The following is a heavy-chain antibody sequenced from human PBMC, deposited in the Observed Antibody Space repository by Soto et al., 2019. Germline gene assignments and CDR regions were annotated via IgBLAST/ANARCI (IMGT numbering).Heavy chain of an antibody. V-gene: IGHV3-33*01. D-gene: IGHD1-26*01. CDR2: IGYDGSNK. CDR3: ARVDVSYLAESFQH. Sequence: QVQLVESGGGVVQPGRSLRLSCAASGFTFSSYGMHWVRQAPGKGLEWVAVIGYDGSNKYYADSVKGRFTISRDNSKNTLYQQMNRLRAEDTAVYYCARVDVSYLAESFQHWGQGNLVTVSS. CDR1: GFTFSSYG. J-gene: IGHJ1*01.